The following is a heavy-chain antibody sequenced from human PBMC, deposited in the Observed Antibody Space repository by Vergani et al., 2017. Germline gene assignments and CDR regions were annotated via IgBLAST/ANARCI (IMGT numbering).Heavy chain of an antibody. D-gene: IGHD3-3*01. Sequence: EVQLVESGGGLVQPGGSLRLSCAASGFTFSSNWMSWVRQAPGKGLEWVANIKQDGSEKYYVDSVKGRFTISRDNAKNSLFLQMNSLRAEDTAVYYWARDNYDFCSGYYYFYYVDVWGKESTVAVAS. CDR1: GFTFSSNW. CDR2: IKQDGSEK. CDR3: ARDNYDFCSGYYYFYYVDV. V-gene: IGHV3-7*01. J-gene: IGHJ6*03.